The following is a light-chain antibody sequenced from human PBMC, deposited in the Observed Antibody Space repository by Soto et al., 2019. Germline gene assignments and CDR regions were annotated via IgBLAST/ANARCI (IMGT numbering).Light chain of an antibody. CDR2: KAS. Sequence: DIPMTQSPSTLSASVGDRVTITGRASQSISSWLAWYQQKPGKAPKLLIYKASSLESGVPSRFSGSGSGTEFTLTISSLQPDDFATYYCQQYNSYPITFGGGTKVEIK. V-gene: IGKV1-5*03. J-gene: IGKJ4*01. CDR1: QSISSW. CDR3: QQYNSYPIT.